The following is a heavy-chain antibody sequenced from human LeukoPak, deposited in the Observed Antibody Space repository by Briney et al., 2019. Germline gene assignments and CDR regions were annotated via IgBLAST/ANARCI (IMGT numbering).Heavy chain of an antibody. CDR2: IYYSGST. Sequence: SETLFLTCTVSGGSISSTGYYWGWIRQPPGKGLEWIGSIYYSGSTYYNPSLKSRVTISVDTSKNQFSLRMSSVTAADTAVYYCARRGSYYYGSSGYYLDSWGQGTQVTVSS. CDR3: ARRGSYYYGSSGYYLDS. V-gene: IGHV4-39*01. D-gene: IGHD3-22*01. J-gene: IGHJ4*02. CDR1: GGSISSTGYY.